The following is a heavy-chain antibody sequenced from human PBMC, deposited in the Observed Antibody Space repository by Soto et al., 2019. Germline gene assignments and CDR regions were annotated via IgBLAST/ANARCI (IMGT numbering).Heavy chain of an antibody. D-gene: IGHD2-21*02. CDR3: ARHSGDWDCGGDCYSEGFDY. CDR1: GGSISSSSYY. J-gene: IGHJ4*02. Sequence: SETLSLTCTVSGGSISSSSYYWGWIRQPPGKGLEWIGSIYYSGSTYYNPSLKSRVTISVDTSKNQFSLKLSSVTAADTAVYYCARHSGDWDCGGDCYSEGFDYWGQGTLVTVSS. CDR2: IYYSGST. V-gene: IGHV4-39*01.